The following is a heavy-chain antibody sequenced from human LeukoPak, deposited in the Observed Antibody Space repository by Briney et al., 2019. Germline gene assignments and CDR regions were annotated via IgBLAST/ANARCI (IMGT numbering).Heavy chain of an antibody. CDR2: IYYSGST. CDR1: GGSISSGGYY. V-gene: IGHV4-31*03. CDR3: ARAIAVARTFDY. J-gene: IGHJ4*02. Sequence: PSETLSLTCTVSGGSISSGGYYWSWIRQHPGKGLEWIGYIYYSGSTYYNPSLKSRVTISVDTSKNQFSLKLSSVTAADTAVYYCARAIAVARTFDYWGQGPLVTVSS. D-gene: IGHD6-19*01.